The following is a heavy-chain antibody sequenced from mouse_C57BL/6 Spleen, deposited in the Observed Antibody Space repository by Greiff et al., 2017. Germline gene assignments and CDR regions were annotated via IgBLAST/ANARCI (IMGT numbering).Heavy chain of an antibody. V-gene: IGHV1-52*01. CDR1: GYTFTSYW. CDR2: IDPSDSET. D-gene: IGHD3-2*02. Sequence: QVQLQQPGAELVRPGSSVKLSCKASGYTFTSYWMHWVKQRPIQGLEWIGNIDPSDSETHYNQKFKDKATLTVDKTSSTAYMLLSSLASEVSAVYYCAREGKSSAPYAMDYWGQGTSVTVSS. CDR3: AREGKSSAPYAMDY. J-gene: IGHJ4*01.